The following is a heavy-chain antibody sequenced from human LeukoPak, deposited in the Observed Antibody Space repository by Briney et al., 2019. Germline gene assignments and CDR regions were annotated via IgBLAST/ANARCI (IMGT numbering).Heavy chain of an antibody. CDR2: ISSSGSTI. V-gene: IGHV3-48*03. Sequence: GSLRLSCAASGFTFSSYEMNWVRQAPGKGLEWVSYISSSGSTIYYADSVKGRFTISRDNAKNSLYLQMNSLRAEDTAVYYCARVFSPVAGYYYYYMDVWGKGTTVTVSS. CDR3: ARVFSPVAGYYYYYMDV. J-gene: IGHJ6*03. CDR1: GFTFSSYE. D-gene: IGHD6-19*01.